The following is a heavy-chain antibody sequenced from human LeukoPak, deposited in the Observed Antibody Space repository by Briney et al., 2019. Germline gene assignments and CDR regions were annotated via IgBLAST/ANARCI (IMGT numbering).Heavy chain of an antibody. CDR1: GGSISSGGYY. J-gene: IGHJ4*02. Sequence: PSETLSLTCTVSGGSISSGGYYWSRIRQHPGKGLEWIGYIYYSGSTYYNPSLKSRVTISVDTSKNQFSLKLSSVTAADTAVYYCARAREWLRFFDYWGQGTLVTVSS. V-gene: IGHV4-31*03. CDR2: IYYSGST. D-gene: IGHD5-12*01. CDR3: ARAREWLRFFDY.